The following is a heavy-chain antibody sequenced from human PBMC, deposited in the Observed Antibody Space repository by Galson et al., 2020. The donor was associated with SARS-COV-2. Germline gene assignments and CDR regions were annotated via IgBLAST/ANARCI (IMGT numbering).Heavy chain of an antibody. CDR3: AGARGYSGYDAAYYFDY. CDR2: IIPILGIA. V-gene: IGHV1-69*02. Sequence: ASVKVSCKASGGTFSSYTISWVRQAPGQGLEWMGRIIPILGIANYAQKFQGRVTITADKSTSTAYMELSSLRSEDTAVYYCAGARGYSGYDAAYYFDYWGQGTLVTVSS. CDR1: GGTFSSYT. D-gene: IGHD5-12*01. J-gene: IGHJ4*02.